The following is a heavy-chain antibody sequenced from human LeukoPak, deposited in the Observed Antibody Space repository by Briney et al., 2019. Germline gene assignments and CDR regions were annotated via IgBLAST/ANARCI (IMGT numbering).Heavy chain of an antibody. Sequence: GSLRLSCAASGFTFSSYAMSWIRQPPGKGLEWIGSIYHSGSTYYNPSLKSRVTISVDTSKNQFSLKLSSVTAADTAVYYCASQYYDFWSGYYRGFDYWGQGTLVTVSS. CDR3: ASQYYDFWSGYYRGFDY. CDR1: GFTFSSYA. V-gene: IGHV4-39*01. CDR2: IYHSGST. J-gene: IGHJ4*02. D-gene: IGHD3-3*01.